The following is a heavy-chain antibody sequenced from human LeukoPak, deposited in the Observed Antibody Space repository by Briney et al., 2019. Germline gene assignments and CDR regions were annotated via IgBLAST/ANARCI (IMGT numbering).Heavy chain of an antibody. CDR1: GGSISSYY. Sequence: SETLSLTCTVSGGSISSYYWSWIRQPPGKGLGWIGYIYYSGSTNYNPSLKSRVTISVDTSKNQFSLKLSSVTAADTAVYYCARDRIFSASGWFDPWGQGTLVTVSS. D-gene: IGHD1-26*01. CDR2: IYYSGST. V-gene: IGHV4-59*01. CDR3: ARDRIFSASGWFDP. J-gene: IGHJ5*02.